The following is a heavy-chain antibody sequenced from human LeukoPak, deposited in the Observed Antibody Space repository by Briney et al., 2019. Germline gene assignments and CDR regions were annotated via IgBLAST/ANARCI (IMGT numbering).Heavy chain of an antibody. J-gene: IGHJ4*02. Sequence: PGWSLRLSCASSGFTFSSYAMSWVRQAPGKGLEGVSTIGGTGVRTYYADSVKGRFTISRDNSKNTLYLQINSLRAEDTAVYFCAKDRLGGPYFFHYWGPGTLVIVSS. D-gene: IGHD3-16*01. V-gene: IGHV3-23*01. CDR3: AKDRLGGPYFFHY. CDR1: GFTFSSYA. CDR2: IGGTGVRT.